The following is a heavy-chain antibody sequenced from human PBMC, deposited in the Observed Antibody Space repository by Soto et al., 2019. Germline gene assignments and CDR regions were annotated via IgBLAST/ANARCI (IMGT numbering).Heavy chain of an antibody. CDR3: ARDAGNYDYALDV. V-gene: IGHV1-2*04. J-gene: IGHJ6*02. CDR2: INPNSGGT. Sequence: GASVKVSCKASGYTFTGYYMHWVRQAPGQGLEWMGWINPNSGGTNYAQKFQGWVTMTRDTSISTAYMELSRLRSDDTAVYYCARDAGNYDYALDVWGQGTTVTVSS. CDR1: GYTFTGYY. D-gene: IGHD3-16*01.